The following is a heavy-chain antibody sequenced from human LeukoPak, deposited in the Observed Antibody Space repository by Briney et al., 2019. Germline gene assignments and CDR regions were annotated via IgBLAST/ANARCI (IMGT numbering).Heavy chain of an antibody. J-gene: IGHJ4*02. CDR1: GGSFSGYY. CDR3: ARQARESYDFWSGYYFDY. Sequence: SETLSLTCAVYGGSFSGYYWSWIRQPPGKGLEWIGYIYYSGSTNYNPSLKSRVTISVDTSKNQFSLKLSSVTAADTAVYYCARQARESYDFWSGYYFDYWGQGTLVTVSS. V-gene: IGHV4-59*08. CDR2: IYYSGST. D-gene: IGHD3-3*01.